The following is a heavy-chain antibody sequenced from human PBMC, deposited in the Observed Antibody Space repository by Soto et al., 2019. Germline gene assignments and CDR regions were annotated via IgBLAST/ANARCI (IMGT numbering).Heavy chain of an antibody. CDR2: IRSHNGNT. Sequence: ASVKVSCKASGYTFISYGISWVRQAPGQGLEWMGWIRSHNGNTNYAQKLQGRVTLTTDTSTSTAYMELRSLRSDDTAVYYCARDRDKYCSSTSCYEAYGMDVWGQGTTVTVSS. CDR3: ARDRDKYCSSTSCYEAYGMDV. CDR1: GYTFISYG. V-gene: IGHV1-18*01. J-gene: IGHJ6*02. D-gene: IGHD2-2*01.